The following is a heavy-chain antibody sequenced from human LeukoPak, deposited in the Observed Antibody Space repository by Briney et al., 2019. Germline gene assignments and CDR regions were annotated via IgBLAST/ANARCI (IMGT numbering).Heavy chain of an antibody. CDR3: AREGTIFGFENWFDH. D-gene: IGHD3-3*01. CDR2: ISYDGSNK. CDR1: GFTFSSYA. J-gene: IGHJ5*02. Sequence: GGSLRLFCAASGFTFSSYAMHWVRQAPGKGLEWVAVISYDGSNKYYADSVKGRFTISRDNSKNTLYLQMNSLGAEDTAVYYCAREGTIFGFENWFDHWGQGPLVTVSS. V-gene: IGHV3-30*01.